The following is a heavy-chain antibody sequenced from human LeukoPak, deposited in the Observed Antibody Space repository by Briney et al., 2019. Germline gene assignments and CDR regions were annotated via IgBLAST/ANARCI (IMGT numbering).Heavy chain of an antibody. Sequence: GRSLRLSCAASGFTFDDYAMHWVRQAPGKGLEWVSGISWNSGSIGYADSVKGRFTISRDNAKNSLYLQMNSLRAEDTALYYCAKAGIRGYDSSGYYGPIQYFQHWGQGTLVTASS. CDR2: ISWNSGSI. CDR3: AKAGIRGYDSSGYYGPIQYFQH. D-gene: IGHD3-22*01. CDR1: GFTFDDYA. V-gene: IGHV3-9*01. J-gene: IGHJ1*01.